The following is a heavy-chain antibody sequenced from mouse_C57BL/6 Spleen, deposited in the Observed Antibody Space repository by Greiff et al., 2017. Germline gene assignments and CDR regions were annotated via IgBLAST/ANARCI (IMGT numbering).Heavy chain of an antibody. CDR1: GYAFSSYW. D-gene: IGHD2-1*01. Sequence: VKLVESGAELVKPGASVKISCKASGYAFSSYWMNWVKQRPGKGLEWIGQIYPGDGDTNYNGKFKGKATLTADKSSSTAYMQLSSLTSEDSAVYFCAREGGYGNSWFAYWGQGTLVTVSA. CDR2: IYPGDGDT. V-gene: IGHV1-80*01. J-gene: IGHJ3*01. CDR3: AREGGYGNSWFAY.